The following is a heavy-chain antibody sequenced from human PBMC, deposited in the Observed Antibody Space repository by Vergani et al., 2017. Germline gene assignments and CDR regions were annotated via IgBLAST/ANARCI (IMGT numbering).Heavy chain of an antibody. CDR1: GYTFTSYY. CDR2: INPSGGST. J-gene: IGHJ4*02. CDR3: ARDSQEHNEAMVVTPEEY. Sequence: QVQLVQSGAEVKKPGASVKVSCKASGYTFTSYYMHWVRQAPGQGLEWMGIINPSGGSTSYAQKFQGRVTMTRDTSTSTVYMELSSLRSEDTAVYYCARDSQEHNEAMVVTPEEYWGQGTLVTVSS. D-gene: IGHD4-23*01. V-gene: IGHV1-46*01.